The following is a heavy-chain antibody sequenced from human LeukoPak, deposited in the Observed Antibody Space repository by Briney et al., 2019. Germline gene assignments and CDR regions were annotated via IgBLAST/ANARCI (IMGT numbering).Heavy chain of an antibody. CDR1: GFTFSSYG. CDR3: ARDPRYCSSTSCYTIFDY. V-gene: IGHV3-74*01. D-gene: IGHD2-2*02. J-gene: IGHJ4*02. Sequence: SGGSLRLSCAASGFTFSSYGMLWVRQAPGKGLVWVSRINSDGSSTSYADSVKGRFTISRDNAKNTLYLQMNSLRAEDTAVYYCARDPRYCSSTSCYTIFDYWGQGTLVTVSS. CDR2: INSDGSST.